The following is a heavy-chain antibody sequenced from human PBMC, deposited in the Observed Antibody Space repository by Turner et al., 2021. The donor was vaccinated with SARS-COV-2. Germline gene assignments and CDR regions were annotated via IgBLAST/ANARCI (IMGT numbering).Heavy chain of an antibody. CDR1: GFTFSCYA. D-gene: IGHD3-3*01. CDR3: AQAGLEISSHFDY. V-gene: IGHV3-23*01. CDR2: ISGSGGST. J-gene: IGHJ4*02. Sequence: EVQLLESGGGLVHPGTSLILSSAASGFTFSCYAMSWVRQAPGKGLEWVSAISGSGGSTYYAASVKGRFTISRDNSKNTLYLQMNSLRAEDTAVYYCAQAGLEISSHFDYWGQGNLVTVSS.